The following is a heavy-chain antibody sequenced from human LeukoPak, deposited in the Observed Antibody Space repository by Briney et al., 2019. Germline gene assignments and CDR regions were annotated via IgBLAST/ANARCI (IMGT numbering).Heavy chain of an antibody. D-gene: IGHD3-22*01. CDR1: GGTFSNYA. Sequence: ASVKVSCKASGGTFSNYAINWVRQAPGPGLEWMGGIIPIFGTANYAQEFQGRVTITADESTSTVYMELNSLKSEDTAVYYCARGWDYDSGGRPTAYVYWGQGTLVTVSS. CDR2: IIPIFGTA. CDR3: ARGWDYDSGGRPTAYVY. V-gene: IGHV1-69*13. J-gene: IGHJ4*02.